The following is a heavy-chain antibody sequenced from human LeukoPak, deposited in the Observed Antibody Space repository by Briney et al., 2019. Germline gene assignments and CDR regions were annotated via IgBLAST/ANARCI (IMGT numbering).Heavy chain of an antibody. J-gene: IGHJ4*02. V-gene: IGHV1-2*02. D-gene: IGHD5-12*01. CDR1: GYTFTGYY. CDR2: INPNSGGT. CDR3: ARVSTGLRGFDY. Sequence: ASVKVSCKASGYTFTGYYMHWVRQAPGQGLEWMGWINPNSGGTNYAQKFQGRVTMTRDTSISTAYMELSRLRSDDTAVYYCARVSTGLRGFDYWGQGTLVTVSS.